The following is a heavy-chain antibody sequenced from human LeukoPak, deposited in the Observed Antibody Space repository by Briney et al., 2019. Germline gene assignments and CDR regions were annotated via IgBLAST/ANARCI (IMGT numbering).Heavy chain of an antibody. D-gene: IGHD6-19*01. CDR1: GYTFTSYG. V-gene: IGHV1-18*01. CDR3: ARGQQWLGSAEYFQH. J-gene: IGHJ1*01. Sequence: ASVKVSCKASGYTFTSYGISWVRRAPGQGLEWMGWISAYNGNTNYAQKLQGRVTMTTDTSTSTAYMELRSLRSDDTAVYYCARGQQWLGSAEYFQHWGQGTLVTVSS. CDR2: ISAYNGNT.